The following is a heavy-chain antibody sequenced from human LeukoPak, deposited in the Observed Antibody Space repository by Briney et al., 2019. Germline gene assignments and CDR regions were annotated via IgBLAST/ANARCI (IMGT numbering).Heavy chain of an antibody. Sequence: KPSQTLSLTCTVSGASTTSSSDYWGWIRHPPGKGLEWIGSTYYSGSTYYIPSIKSRVTISVGTSKIQFSLKLSSVTAAQTGVYYCARHVLAAALGEIDPWGQGTLVTVSS. D-gene: IGHD6-13*01. CDR3: ARHVLAAALGEIDP. J-gene: IGHJ5*02. CDR1: GASTTSSSDY. V-gene: IGHV4-39*01. CDR2: TYYSGST.